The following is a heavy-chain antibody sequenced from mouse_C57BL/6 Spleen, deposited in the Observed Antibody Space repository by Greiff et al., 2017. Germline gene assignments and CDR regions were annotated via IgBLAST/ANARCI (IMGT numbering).Heavy chain of an antibody. CDR2: ISYDGSN. V-gene: IGHV3-6*01. Sequence: EVHLVESGPGLVKPSQSLSLTCSVTGYSITSGYYWNWIRQFPGNKLEWMGYISYDGSNNYNPSLKNRISITRDTSKNQFFLKLNSVTTEDTATXYCASHYGRESYWYFDVWGTGTTVTVSS. CDR1: GYSITSGYY. J-gene: IGHJ1*03. CDR3: ASHYGRESYWYFDV. D-gene: IGHD1-1*01.